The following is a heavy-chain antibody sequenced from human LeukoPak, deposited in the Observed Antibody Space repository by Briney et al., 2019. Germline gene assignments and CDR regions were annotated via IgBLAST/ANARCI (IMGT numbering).Heavy chain of an antibody. CDR3: ARGPRYYYDSSGLLQDY. J-gene: IGHJ4*02. D-gene: IGHD3-22*01. CDR2: INHSGST. Sequence: SETLSLTCAVYGGSFSGYYWSWIRQPPGKGLEWIGEINHSGSTNYNPSLKSRVTISVDTSKNQFSLKLSSVTAADTAVYYCARGPRYYYDSSGLLQDYWGQGTLVTVSS. V-gene: IGHV4-34*01. CDR1: GGSFSGYY.